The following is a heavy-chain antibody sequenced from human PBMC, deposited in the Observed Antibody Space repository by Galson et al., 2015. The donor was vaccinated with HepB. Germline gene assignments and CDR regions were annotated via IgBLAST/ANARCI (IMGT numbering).Heavy chain of an antibody. J-gene: IGHJ2*01. D-gene: IGHD6-13*01. CDR3: ARDHGSSWYTQMETFGGYWYFDL. V-gene: IGHV3-7*03. CDR1: GFTFSSYW. CDR2: IKQDGSEK. Sequence: LRLSCAASGFTFSSYWMSWVRQAPGKGLEWVANIKQDGSEKYYVDSVKGRFTIPRDNAKNSLYLQMNSLRAEDTAVYYCARDHGSSWYTQMETFGGYWYFDLSGCSTLVT.